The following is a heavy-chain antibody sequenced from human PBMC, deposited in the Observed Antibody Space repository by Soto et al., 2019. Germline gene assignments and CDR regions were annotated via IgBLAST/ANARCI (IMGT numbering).Heavy chain of an antibody. CDR3: ARDEYYYDSSGPISAFYI. J-gene: IGHJ3*02. Sequence: SETLSLTCTVSGGSISSGGYYWSWIRQHPGKGLEWIGYIYYSGSTYYNPSLKSRVTISVDTSKNQFSLKLSSVTAADTAVYYCARDEYYYDSSGPISAFYIWGQGTMITVS. CDR2: IYYSGST. V-gene: IGHV4-31*03. CDR1: GGSISSGGYY. D-gene: IGHD3-22*01.